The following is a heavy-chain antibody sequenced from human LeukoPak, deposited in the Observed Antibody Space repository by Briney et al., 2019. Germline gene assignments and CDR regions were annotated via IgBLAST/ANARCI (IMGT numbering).Heavy chain of an antibody. CDR3: ARGPMVRGVNGFDY. CDR1: GYTFTGYY. CDR2: INPNSGGT. V-gene: IGHV1-2*02. D-gene: IGHD3-10*01. Sequence: ASVKVSCKASGYTFTGYYMHWVRQAPGQGLEWMGWINPNSGGTNYAQKFQGRVTITRDTSASTAYMELSSLRSEDMAVYYCARGPMVRGVNGFDYWGQGTLVTVPS. J-gene: IGHJ4*02.